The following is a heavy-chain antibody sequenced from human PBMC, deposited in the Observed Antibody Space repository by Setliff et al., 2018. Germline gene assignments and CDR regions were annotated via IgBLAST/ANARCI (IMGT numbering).Heavy chain of an antibody. CDR2: ISSTITST. D-gene: IGHD3-9*01. CDR1: GFTFSSSA. Sequence: LRLSCAASGFTFSSSAMAWVRQAPGKGLEWVSAISSTITSTYYADSVKGRFTISRDNSKNTLYLQMNSLRAEETAVYYCAKHGAYNDFLTGYNFYYDMDVWGQGTTVTVSS. J-gene: IGHJ6*02. CDR3: AKHGAYNDFLTGYNFYYDMDV. V-gene: IGHV3-23*01.